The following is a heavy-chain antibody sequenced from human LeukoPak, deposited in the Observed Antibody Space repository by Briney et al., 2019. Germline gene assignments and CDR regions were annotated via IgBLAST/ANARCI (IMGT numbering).Heavy chain of an antibody. J-gene: IGHJ4*02. CDR3: AREPPPSYSGGREYYFDY. Sequence: ASVKVSCKASGYTFTSYYIHLVRQAPGQGLGWMGIINPSGGSTSYAQKFRDRLTMTRDTSTSTLYMELSSLRSEDTAVYYCAREPPPSYSGGREYYFDYWGQGTLVTVSS. CDR1: GYTFTSYY. V-gene: IGHV1-46*01. D-gene: IGHD1-26*01. CDR2: INPSGGST.